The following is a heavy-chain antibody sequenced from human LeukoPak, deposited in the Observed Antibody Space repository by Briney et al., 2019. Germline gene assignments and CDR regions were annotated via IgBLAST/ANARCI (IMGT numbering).Heavy chain of an antibody. CDR3: SSQSGYSSSWYGVY. Sequence: PGGSLRLSCAASGFTFSSYGMHWVRQAPGKGLEWVAFIRYDGSNKYYADSVKGRFTISRDNSKNTLYLQMNSLRAEDTAVYYCSSQSGYSSSWYGVYWGQGTLVTVSS. D-gene: IGHD6-13*01. V-gene: IGHV3-30*02. CDR2: IRYDGSNK. J-gene: IGHJ4*02. CDR1: GFTFSSYG.